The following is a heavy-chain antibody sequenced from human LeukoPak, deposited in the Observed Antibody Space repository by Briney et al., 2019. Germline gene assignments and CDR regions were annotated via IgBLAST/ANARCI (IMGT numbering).Heavy chain of an antibody. V-gene: IGHV1-24*01. CDR2: FDPEDGET. J-gene: IGHJ3*02. CDR1: GYTLTELS. CDR3: ATSPRITFSSGGAFDI. D-gene: IGHD6-19*01. Sequence: ASVKVSCKVSGYTLTELSMHWVRQAPGKGLEWMGGFDPEDGETIYAQKFQGRVTMTEDTSTDTAYMELSSLRSEDTAVYYCATSPRITFSSGGAFDIWGQGTMVTVSS.